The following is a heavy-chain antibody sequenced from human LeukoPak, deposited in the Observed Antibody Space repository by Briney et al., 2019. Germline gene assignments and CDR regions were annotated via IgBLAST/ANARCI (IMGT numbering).Heavy chain of an antibody. Sequence: SETLSLTCAVYGGSFSGYYWSWLRQPPGKGLEWIGEINHSGSTNYNPSLKSRVTISVDTSKNQFSLKLSSVTAADTAVYYCARQSRSGLFDYWGQGTLVTVSS. CDR1: GGSFSGYY. V-gene: IGHV4-34*01. D-gene: IGHD3-10*01. CDR2: INHSGST. CDR3: ARQSRSGLFDY. J-gene: IGHJ4*02.